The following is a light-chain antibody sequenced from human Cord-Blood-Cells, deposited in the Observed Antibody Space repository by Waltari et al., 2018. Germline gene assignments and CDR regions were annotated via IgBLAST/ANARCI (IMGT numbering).Light chain of an antibody. CDR2: AAS. Sequence: DIQMTQSPSSLSASVGDRVTITCRASQSISSYLNWYQQKPGKAPKLLIYAASRLQSGVPSMFSGSGSGTDFTLTISSLQPEDFATYYSQQSYSTPWTFGQWTKVEIK. V-gene: IGKV1-39*01. CDR3: QQSYSTPWT. CDR1: QSISSY. J-gene: IGKJ1*01.